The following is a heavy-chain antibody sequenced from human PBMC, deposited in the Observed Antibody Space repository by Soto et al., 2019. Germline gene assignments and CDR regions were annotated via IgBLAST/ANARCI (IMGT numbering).Heavy chain of an antibody. V-gene: IGHV5-10-1*01. J-gene: IGHJ6*02. CDR3: ARRNMGSYGPSYYYGMDV. Sequence: PGESLKISCKGSGYSFTSYWISWVRQMPGKGLEWMGRIDPSDSYTNYSPSFQGHVTISADKSISTAYLQWSSLKASDTAMYYCARRNMGSYGPSYYYGMDVWGQGTTVTVSS. D-gene: IGHD5-18*01. CDR1: GYSFTSYW. CDR2: IDPSDSYT.